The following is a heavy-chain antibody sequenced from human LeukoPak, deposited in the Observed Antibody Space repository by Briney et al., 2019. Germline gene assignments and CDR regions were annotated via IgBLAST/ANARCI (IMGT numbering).Heavy chain of an antibody. J-gene: IGHJ4*02. CDR3: ARHLVTGTFDF. CDR1: GSTFSSHW. Sequence: PGGSLRLSCAAPGSTFSSHWMSWVRQAPGKGPEWVANIKYNGSEKFYVDSVKGRFTISRDNAKNSLYLQMNSLRAEDTAVYYCARHLVTGTFDFWGQGTLVTVSS. CDR2: IKYNGSEK. V-gene: IGHV3-7*01. D-gene: IGHD1-20*01.